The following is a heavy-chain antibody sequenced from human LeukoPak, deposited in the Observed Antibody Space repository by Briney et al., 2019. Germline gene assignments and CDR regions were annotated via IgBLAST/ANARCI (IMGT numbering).Heavy chain of an antibody. Sequence: TGGSLRLSCAASGFTFSSYWMSWVRQAPGEGLEWVANIKQDGSEKYYVDSVKGRFTISRDNAKNSLYLQMNSLRAEDTAVYYCATFTGGWYYYYGMDVWGQGTTVTVSS. D-gene: IGHD2-8*02. CDR3: ATFTGGWYYYYGMDV. V-gene: IGHV3-7*01. J-gene: IGHJ6*02. CDR2: IKQDGSEK. CDR1: GFTFSSYW.